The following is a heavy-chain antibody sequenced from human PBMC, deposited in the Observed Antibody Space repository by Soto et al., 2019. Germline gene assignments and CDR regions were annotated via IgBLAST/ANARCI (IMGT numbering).Heavy chain of an antibody. V-gene: IGHV4-59*01. J-gene: IGHJ6*02. CDR3: ARGLFDWNTMAGYYYGMDV. Sequence: TSETLSLTCTVSGGSISSYYWSWIRQPPGKGLEWIGYIYYSGSTNYNPSLKSRVTISVDTSKNQFSLKLSSVTAADTAVYYCARGLFDWNTMAGYYYGMDVWGQGTTVTVSS. CDR1: GGSISSYY. CDR2: IYYSGST. D-gene: IGHD3-9*01.